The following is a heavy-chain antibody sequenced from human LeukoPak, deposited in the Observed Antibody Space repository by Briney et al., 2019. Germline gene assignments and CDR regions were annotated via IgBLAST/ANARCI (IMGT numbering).Heavy chain of an antibody. CDR2: ISGSGTST. J-gene: IGHJ4*02. Sequence: QPGGSLRLSCAASGFTFSSYAMSWVRQAPGKGLEGVSSISGSGTSTFYADSVMGHITISRDNSKNTLSLQMNSLRAEDTAIYYCAKEVCSSGGSCPLDYWGQGTLVTVSS. D-gene: IGHD2-15*01. CDR3: AKEVCSSGGSCPLDY. V-gene: IGHV3-23*01. CDR1: GFTFSSYA.